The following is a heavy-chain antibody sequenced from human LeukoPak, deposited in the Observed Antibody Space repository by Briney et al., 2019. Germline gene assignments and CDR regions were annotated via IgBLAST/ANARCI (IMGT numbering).Heavy chain of an antibody. D-gene: IGHD2-21*02. CDR3: ARGPQKVVTANNWFDP. CDR2: INPSGGST. Sequence: ASVTVSFTASGYTFTSYYMHWVRQPPGQGLEWMGIINPSGGSTSYAQKFQGRVTMTRDMSTSTVYMELSSLRSEDTAVYYCARGPQKVVTANNWFDPWGQGTLVTVSS. V-gene: IGHV1-46*01. CDR1: GYTFTSYY. J-gene: IGHJ5*02.